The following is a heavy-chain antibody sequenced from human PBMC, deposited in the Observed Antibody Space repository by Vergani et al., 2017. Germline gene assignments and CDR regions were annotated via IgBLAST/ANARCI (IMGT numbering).Heavy chain of an antibody. CDR2: IYSGGST. Sequence: EVQLVESGGGLIQPGGSLRLSCAASGFTVSSNYMSWVRQAPGKGLEWVSVIYSGGSTYYADSVKGRFTISRDNSKTTLYLQMNSLRAEDTAVYYCARGAEYRSSSWWKKADHYYYMDVWGKGTTVTVSS. V-gene: IGHV3-53*01. CDR1: GFTVSSNY. D-gene: IGHD6-13*01. CDR3: ARGAEYRSSSWWKKADHYYYMDV. J-gene: IGHJ6*03.